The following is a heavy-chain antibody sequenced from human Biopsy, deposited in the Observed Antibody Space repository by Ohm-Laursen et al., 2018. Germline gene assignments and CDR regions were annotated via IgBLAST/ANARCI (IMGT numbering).Heavy chain of an antibody. J-gene: IGHJ5*02. CDR1: GGSISSSSTYY. CDR2: IYNTETT. V-gene: IGHV4-39*01. CDR3: ARHPTGFWFDP. Sequence: GTLSLTCTFSGGSISSSSTYYWAWLRQPPGKGLEWIGSIYNTETTFYNPSLKSRVTISIDTSTNQFSLKVSSVTAADTALYFCARHPTGFWFDPWGHGTLVTVSS.